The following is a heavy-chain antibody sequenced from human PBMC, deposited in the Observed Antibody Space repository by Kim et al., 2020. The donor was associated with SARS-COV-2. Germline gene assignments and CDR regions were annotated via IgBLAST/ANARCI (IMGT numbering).Heavy chain of an antibody. CDR2: INHSGST. CDR1: GGSFSGYY. D-gene: IGHD5-12*01. CDR3: ASGSGYDSKASFDY. J-gene: IGHJ4*02. Sequence: SETLSLTCAVYGGSFSGYYWSWIRQPPGKGLEWIGEINHSGSTNYNPSLKSRVTISVDTSKNQFSLKLSSVTAADTAVYYCASGSGYDSKASFDYWGQGTLVTVSS. V-gene: IGHV4-34*01.